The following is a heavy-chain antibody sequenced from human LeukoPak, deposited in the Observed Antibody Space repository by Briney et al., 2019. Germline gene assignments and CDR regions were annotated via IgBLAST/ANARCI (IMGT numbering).Heavy chain of an antibody. V-gene: IGHV1-18*01. D-gene: IGHD3-3*01. CDR3: ARIFLRYYDFWSGPNKGLDY. CDR1: GYTFTSYG. J-gene: IGHJ4*02. CDR2: ISAYNGNT. Sequence: ASVKVSCKASGYTFTSYGISWVRQAPGQGLEWMGWISAYNGNTNYAQKLQGRVTMTTDTSTSIAYMELRSLRSDDTAVYYCARIFLRYYDFWSGPNKGLDYWGQGTLVTVSS.